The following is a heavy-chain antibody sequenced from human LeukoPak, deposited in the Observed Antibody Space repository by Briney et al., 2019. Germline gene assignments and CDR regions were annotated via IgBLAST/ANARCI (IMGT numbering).Heavy chain of an antibody. CDR2: ISSSSSYT. CDR3: ARVFHHATTVVLDY. V-gene: IGHV3-11*06. D-gene: IGHD4-23*01. Sequence: GGSMTLSSPASAFTFSDYYMSWIRQAPGKGLEWVSYISSSSSYTNYADSVKGRFTISRDNAKNSLYLQMNSLRAEDTAVYYCARVFHHATTVVLDYWGQGTLVTVSS. J-gene: IGHJ4*02. CDR1: AFTFSDYY.